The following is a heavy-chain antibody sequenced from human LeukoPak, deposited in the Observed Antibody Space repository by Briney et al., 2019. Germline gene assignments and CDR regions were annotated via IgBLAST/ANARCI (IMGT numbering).Heavy chain of an antibody. J-gene: IGHJ3*02. CDR3: ARGGGDVVVPAEDDAFDI. Sequence: GGSLRLSCAASGFTFSSYGMHWVRQAPGKGLEWVAVIWYDGSNKYYADSVKGRFTISRDNSKDTLYLQMNSLRAEDTAVYYWARGGGDVVVPAEDDAFDIWGQGTMVTVSS. V-gene: IGHV3-33*01. CDR1: GFTFSSYG. D-gene: IGHD2-2*01. CDR2: IWYDGSNK.